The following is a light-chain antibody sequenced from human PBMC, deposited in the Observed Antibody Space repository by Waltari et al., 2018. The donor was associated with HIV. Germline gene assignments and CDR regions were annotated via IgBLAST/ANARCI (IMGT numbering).Light chain of an antibody. V-gene: IGKV1-5*03. CDR3: QQYNSYPLT. CDR2: KAS. CDR1: ESISSW. Sequence: DTQLTQSPATLSASLGARVTIVCRANESISSWLAWYQQRPALRPILLIYKASVLDSGVSARVSGSGSGTEFALSISDLQTDDVATYFCQQYNSYPLTFGGGTKVEI. J-gene: IGKJ4*01.